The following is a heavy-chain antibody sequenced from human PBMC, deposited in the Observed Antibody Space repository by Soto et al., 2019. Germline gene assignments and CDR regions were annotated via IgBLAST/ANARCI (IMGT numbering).Heavy chain of an antibody. V-gene: IGHV1-8*01. CDR2: MNPNSGNT. CDR3: AREDYCSGGSCYWSDP. D-gene: IGHD2-15*01. CDR1: GYTFTSYD. Sequence: ASVKVSCKASGYTFTSYDINCVRQATGQGLEWMGWMNPNSGNTGYAQKFQGRVTMTRNTSISTAYMELSSLRSEDTAVYYCAREDYCSGGSCYWSDPWGQGTLVTVSS. J-gene: IGHJ5*02.